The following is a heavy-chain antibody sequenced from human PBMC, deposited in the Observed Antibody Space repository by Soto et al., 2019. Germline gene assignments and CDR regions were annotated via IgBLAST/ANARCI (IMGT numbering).Heavy chain of an antibody. D-gene: IGHD3-3*01. J-gene: IGHJ4*02. Sequence: GGSLRLSCSASGFTFSSYAMHWVRQAPGKGLEYVSAISSNGGSTYYADSVKGRFTISRDNSKNTLYLQMSSLRAEDTAVYYCVKDQGHPDFWSGYDMSRVYFDYWGQGTLVTVSS. CDR1: GFTFSSYA. CDR3: VKDQGHPDFWSGYDMSRVYFDY. CDR2: ISSNGGST. V-gene: IGHV3-64D*08.